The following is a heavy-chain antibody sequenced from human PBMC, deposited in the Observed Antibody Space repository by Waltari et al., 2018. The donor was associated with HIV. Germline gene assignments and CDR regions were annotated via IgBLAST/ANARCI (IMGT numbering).Heavy chain of an antibody. V-gene: IGHV4-39*02. J-gene: IGHJ6*02. CDR1: GASIISSTYFWGSTNFYY. CDR3: VRRHYYDGTGYFVPRHFSYYNMDV. D-gene: IGHD3-22*01. Sequence: QVQLQESGPRLVKPSETLSLTCTVSGASIISSTYFWGSTNFYYWAWLRQPPGKGLEWIQRGHSSGNTHYKPALRIRVTICVDTSKNHFSLNLASVTAADTSVYYCVRRHYYDGTGYFVPRHFSYYNMDVWGQGTTVTVSS. CDR2: GHSSGNT.